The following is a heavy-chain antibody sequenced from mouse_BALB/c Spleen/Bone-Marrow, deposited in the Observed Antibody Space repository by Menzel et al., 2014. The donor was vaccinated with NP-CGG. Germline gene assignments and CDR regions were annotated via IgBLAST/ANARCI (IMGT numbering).Heavy chain of an antibody. V-gene: IGHV1S130*01. CDR1: GYTFXSSW. J-gene: IGHJ2*01. Sequence: VQLQQSGSVLVRPGASVKLSCKASGYTFXSSWMHWAKQRPGQGLEWIGEIHPNSGNTNYNEKFKGKATLTVDTSFSTAYVDLRSLTSEDSAVYYCARHYRYAYYFDYWGQGTTLTVSS. CDR3: ARHYRYAYYFDY. D-gene: IGHD2-14*01. CDR2: IHPNSGNT.